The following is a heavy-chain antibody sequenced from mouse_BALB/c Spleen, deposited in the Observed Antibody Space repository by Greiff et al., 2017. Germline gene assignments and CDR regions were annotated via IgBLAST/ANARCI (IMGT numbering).Heavy chain of an antibody. V-gene: IGHV2-6-7*01. CDR3: ARGGKTARSLYYAMDY. J-gene: IGHJ4*01. CDR2: IWGDGST. D-gene: IGHD3-2*01. Sequence: VQRVESGPGLVAPSQSLSITCTVSGFSLTGYGVNWVRQPPGKGLEWLGMIWGDGSTDYNSALKSRLSISKDNSKSQVFLKMNSLQTDDTARYYCARGGKTARSLYYAMDYWGQGTSVTVSS. CDR1: GFSLTGYG.